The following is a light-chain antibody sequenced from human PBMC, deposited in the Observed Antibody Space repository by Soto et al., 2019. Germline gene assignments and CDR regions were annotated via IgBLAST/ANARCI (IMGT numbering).Light chain of an antibody. CDR1: SSDVGGYNY. J-gene: IGLJ2*01. CDR2: DVS. Sequence: QSALTQPASVSGSPGQSITISCTGTSSDVGGYNYVSWYQQHPGKAPKLMIYDVSNRPSGVSNRFSGSKSGNTASLTISGLQAEDEDDYYCSSYTSSITYVVFGGGTNLTVL. V-gene: IGLV2-14*01. CDR3: SSYTSSITYVV.